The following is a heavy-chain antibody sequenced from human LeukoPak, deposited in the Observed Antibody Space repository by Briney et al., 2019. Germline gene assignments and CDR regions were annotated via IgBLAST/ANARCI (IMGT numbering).Heavy chain of an antibody. J-gene: IGHJ4*02. CDR1: GFTFSNYA. CDR3: AKDTPTTGYHLDS. D-gene: IGHD1-1*01. V-gene: IGHV3-30*04. CDR2: ISYDGSNK. Sequence: GRSLRLSCAASGFTFSNYAMHWVRQAPGKGLEWVAVISYDGSNKYYADSVKGRFTISRDNSKNTLYLQINSLRVEDTAVYYCAKDTPTTGYHLDSWGQGTLVTVSS.